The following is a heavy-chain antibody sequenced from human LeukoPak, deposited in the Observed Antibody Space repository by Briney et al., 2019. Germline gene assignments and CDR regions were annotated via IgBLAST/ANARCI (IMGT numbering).Heavy chain of an antibody. D-gene: IGHD3-22*01. CDR3: ARDGYYDSSGYYYTDAFDI. CDR2: ISSSSSYI. V-gene: IGHV3-21*01. Sequence: GRSLRLSCTASGFTFGDYAMSWVRQAPGKGLEWVSSISSSSSYIYYADSVKGRFTISRDNAKNSLYLQMNSLRAEDTAVYYCARDGYYDSSGYYYTDAFDIWGQGTMVTVSS. CDR1: GFTFGDYA. J-gene: IGHJ3*02.